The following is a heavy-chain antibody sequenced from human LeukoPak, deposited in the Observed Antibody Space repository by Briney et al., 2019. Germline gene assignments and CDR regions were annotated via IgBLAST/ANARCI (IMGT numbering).Heavy chain of an antibody. J-gene: IGHJ3*02. CDR3: AKDPTDTMIVGANAFDI. CDR1: GFTFSSYT. CDR2: ISGSGGST. Sequence: PGGSLRLSCAASGFTFSSYTMSWLRQAPGKGLEWVSAISGSGGSTYYADSVKGRFTIPRDNSKNTLYLQMNSLRAADTAVYYCAKDPTDTMIVGANAFDIWGQGTMVTVSS. D-gene: IGHD3-22*01. V-gene: IGHV3-23*01.